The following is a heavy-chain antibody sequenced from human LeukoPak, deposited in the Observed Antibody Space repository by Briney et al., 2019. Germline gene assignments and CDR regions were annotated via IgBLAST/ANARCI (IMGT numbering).Heavy chain of an antibody. J-gene: IGHJ5*02. CDR1: GYSISSGYY. CDR3: ARGVLLQSWFDP. D-gene: IGHD3-10*01. V-gene: IGHV4-38-2*01. CDR2: IYHSGST. Sequence: PSETLSLTCAVSGYSISSGYYWGWIRQPSGKGLEWIGSIYHSGSTYYNPSLKSRVTISVDTSKNQFSLKLSSVTAADTAVYYCARGVLLQSWFDPWGQGTLVTVSS.